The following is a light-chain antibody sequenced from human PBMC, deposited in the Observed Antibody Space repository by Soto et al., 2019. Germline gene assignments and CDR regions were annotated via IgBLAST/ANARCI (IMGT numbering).Light chain of an antibody. CDR1: QSVGSS. CDR2: GAN. J-gene: IGKJ1*01. Sequence: ETVMTQSPATLSVSPGEGATLSCRASQSVGSSLAWYQHKPGQAPRLLIYGANTRATGIPARFSGSGYGAEFTLTINSLQSEDFALYYCLQYSNGPRTFGQGTKVDIK. CDR3: LQYSNGPRT. V-gene: IGKV3-15*01.